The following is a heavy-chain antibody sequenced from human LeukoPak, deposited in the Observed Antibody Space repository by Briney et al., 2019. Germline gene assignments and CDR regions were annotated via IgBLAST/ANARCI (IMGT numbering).Heavy chain of an antibody. CDR3: ARDTNYDYVWGSLPY. J-gene: IGHJ4*02. CDR2: IRYDGSNK. CDR1: GFTFSSYG. D-gene: IGHD3-16*01. V-gene: IGHV3-30*02. Sequence: GGSLRLSCAASGFTFSSYGMHWVRQAPGKGLEWVAFIRYDGSNKYYADSVKGRFTISRDNAKNSLYLQMNSLRAEDTAVYYCARDTNYDYVWGSLPYWGQGTLVTVSS.